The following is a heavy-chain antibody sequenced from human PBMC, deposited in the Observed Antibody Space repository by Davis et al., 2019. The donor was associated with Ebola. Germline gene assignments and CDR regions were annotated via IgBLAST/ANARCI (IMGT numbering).Heavy chain of an antibody. Sequence: ASVKVSCKAAGYIFTGYYMHWVRQAPGQGLEWSFFLPSPRGGPPYAQKFQGRVTMTRDTSISTAYMELSRLRSEDTAVYYCATSPRGLSFYYYLELWGKGTTVAVTS. J-gene: IGHJ6*03. CDR3: ATSPRGLSFYYYLEL. CDR2: LPSPRGGP. CDR1: GYIFTGYY. D-gene: IGHD2/OR15-2a*01. V-gene: IGHV1-2*02.